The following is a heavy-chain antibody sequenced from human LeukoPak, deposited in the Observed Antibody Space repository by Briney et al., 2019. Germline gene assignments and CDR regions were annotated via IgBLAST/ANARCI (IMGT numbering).Heavy chain of an antibody. J-gene: IGHJ4*02. V-gene: IGHV4-34*01. CDR3: AREGGGYCSSTSCYPDY. CDR1: GGSFSDYY. D-gene: IGHD2-2*01. Sequence: AETLSLTCDVYGGSFSDYYWSWIRQHPGKGLEWIGEINHSGSTNYNPSLKRRVTISVDTSKNQFSLKLSSVTAADTAVYYCAREGGGYCSSTSCYPDYWGQGTLVTVSS. CDR2: INHSGST.